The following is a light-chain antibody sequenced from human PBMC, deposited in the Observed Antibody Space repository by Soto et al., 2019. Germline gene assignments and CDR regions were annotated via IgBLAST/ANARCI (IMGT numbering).Light chain of an antibody. J-gene: IGLJ3*02. CDR3: TSYTRSSTRV. V-gene: IGLV2-14*01. Sequence: QSALTQPASVSGSPGQSFTISCTGTSSDVGGYNYVSWYQQHPGKAPKLMIYEVSNRPSGVSNRFSGSKSGNTASLTISGLQAEDEADYYCTSYTRSSTRVFGGGTKLTV. CDR1: SSDVGGYNY. CDR2: EVS.